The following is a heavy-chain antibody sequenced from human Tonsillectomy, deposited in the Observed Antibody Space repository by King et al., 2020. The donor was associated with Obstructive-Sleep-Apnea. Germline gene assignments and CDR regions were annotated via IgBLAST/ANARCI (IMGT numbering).Heavy chain of an antibody. CDR1: GFNFSSYA. Sequence: QVQLVESGGGVVQPGRSLRLSCAASGFNFSSYAMHWVRQAPGKGLEWVAVISYDGSKKYYADSVKGRFTISRDNSKNTLFLQMNSLRAEDTAVYHCARDTLFVVVVYYNGMDVWGQGTTVTVSS. V-gene: IGHV3-30*04. D-gene: IGHD2-15*01. J-gene: IGHJ6*02. CDR2: ISYDGSKK. CDR3: ARDTLFVVVVYYNGMDV.